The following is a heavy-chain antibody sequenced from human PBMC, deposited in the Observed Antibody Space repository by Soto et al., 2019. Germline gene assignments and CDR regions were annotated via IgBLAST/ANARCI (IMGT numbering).Heavy chain of an antibody. Sequence: QVQLQQWGAGLLKPSETLSLTCAVYGGSFSGYYWTWIRQPPGTGLEWIGEINHSGSTNYNPSLKRRVSSSVASSKTALGLRLTSATAAARVVYCFARDESTGPFEYWCQGTVVSGSS. V-gene: IGHV4-34*01. J-gene: IGHJ4*02. CDR2: INHSGST. CDR3: ARDESTGPFEY. D-gene: IGHD2-8*02. CDR1: GGSFSGYY.